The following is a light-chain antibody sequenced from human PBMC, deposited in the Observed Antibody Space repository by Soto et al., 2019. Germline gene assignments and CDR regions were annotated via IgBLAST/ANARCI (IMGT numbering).Light chain of an antibody. CDR2: DVS. CDR1: SSDVGGYNY. Sequence: QSVLTRPASVSGSPGQSITISCTGTSSDVGGYNYVSWYQQHPGKAPKLMIYDVSNRPSGVSNRFSGSKSGNTASLTISGLQAEDEADYYCSSYTSSILYVFGTGTRSPS. CDR3: SSYTSSILYV. J-gene: IGLJ1*01. V-gene: IGLV2-14*01.